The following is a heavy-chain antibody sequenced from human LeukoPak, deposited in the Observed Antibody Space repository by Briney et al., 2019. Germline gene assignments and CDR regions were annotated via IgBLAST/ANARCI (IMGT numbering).Heavy chain of an antibody. CDR2: VGGTGRST. J-gene: IGHJ6*02. CDR1: GFTFSNYA. D-gene: IGHD4-17*01. Sequence: GGSLRLSCAASGFTFSNYAMSWVRQAPEKGLEWVSGVGGTGRSTYYVDSVKGRFTISRDNSKNTLYLQMNSLRAEDTAIYYCAKNYGDYYYYGMDVWGQGTTVTVSS. CDR3: AKNYGDYYYYGMDV. V-gene: IGHV3-23*01.